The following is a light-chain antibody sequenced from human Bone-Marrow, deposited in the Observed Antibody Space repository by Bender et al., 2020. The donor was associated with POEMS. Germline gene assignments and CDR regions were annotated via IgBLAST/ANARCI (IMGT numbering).Light chain of an antibody. CDR3: QAWDSGTGV. J-gene: IGLJ2*01. CDR1: NLWDKS. Sequence: SHELTQPPSVSVSPGQTASITCSGENLWDKSACWYQLKPGQSPVLVIYQDNKRPPGIPERFTGSNSNSGNTATLTISETQATDEADYFCQAWDSGTGVFGGGTKLTVL. CDR2: QDN. V-gene: IGLV3-1*01.